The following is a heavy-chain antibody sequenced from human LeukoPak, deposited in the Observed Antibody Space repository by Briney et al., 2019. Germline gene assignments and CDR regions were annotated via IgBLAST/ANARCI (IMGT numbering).Heavy chain of an antibody. V-gene: IGHV3-74*01. CDR1: GFTFSTYW. Sequence: GGSLRLSCAASGFTFSTYWMHWVRQAPGKGLVWVSRIKIDGSSTSYADSVKGRFTISRDNAKNTLYLQMNSLRAEDTAVYHCATDTSSSPLSPLDYWGQGTLVTVSS. D-gene: IGHD6-6*01. J-gene: IGHJ4*02. CDR3: ATDTSSSPLSPLDY. CDR2: IKIDGSST.